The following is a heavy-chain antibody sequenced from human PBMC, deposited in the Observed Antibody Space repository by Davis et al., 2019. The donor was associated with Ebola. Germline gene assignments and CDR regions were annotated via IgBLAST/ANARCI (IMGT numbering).Heavy chain of an antibody. V-gene: IGHV1-46*01. CDR3: ARAQFPTTSDH. Sequence: ASAQVSCKASAYTFTSYYMHWARHAPGQGLEWMGIINPSGGSTSYAQKFQGRVTMTRDTSTSTAYMEVGILRSDDTAVYYCARAQFPTTSDHWGQGTLVTVSS. J-gene: IGHJ4*02. CDR1: AYTFTSYY. D-gene: IGHD1-1*01. CDR2: INPSGGST.